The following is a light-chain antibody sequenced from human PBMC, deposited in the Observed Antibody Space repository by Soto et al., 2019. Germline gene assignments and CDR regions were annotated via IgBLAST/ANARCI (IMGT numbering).Light chain of an antibody. J-gene: IGKJ2*01. CDR3: QQRSNCPPYT. CDR1: QSVSSY. CDR2: NAS. Sequence: EIVLTQSPATLSLSLGERATLSCRASQSVSSYLAWYQQKPGQAPRLLIYNASNRATGIPARFSGSGSGTDFTLTISSLEPEDFAVYYCQQRSNCPPYTFGQGTKLEIK. V-gene: IGKV3-11*01.